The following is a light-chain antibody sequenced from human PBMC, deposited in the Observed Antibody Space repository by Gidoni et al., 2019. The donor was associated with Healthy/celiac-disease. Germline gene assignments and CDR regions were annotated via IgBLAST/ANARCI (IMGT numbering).Light chain of an antibody. CDR2: GAS. V-gene: IGKV3-20*01. Sequence: ELVLTQSPGTLSLSPGERATLSCRASQSVSSSYLAWYQQKPGQAPRLLIYGASSRATGIPDRFSGSGSGTDFTITISRLEPEDFAVYYCQQYGSLRTFGQGTKVEIK. CDR1: QSVSSSY. J-gene: IGKJ1*01. CDR3: QQYGSLRT.